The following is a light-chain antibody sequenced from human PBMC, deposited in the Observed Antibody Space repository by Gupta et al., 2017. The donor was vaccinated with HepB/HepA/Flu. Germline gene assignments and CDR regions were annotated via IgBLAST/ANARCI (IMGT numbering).Light chain of an antibody. CDR2: EVS. CDR3: CSDAGSSTYV. CDR1: SSDVGSYNL. V-gene: IGLV2-23*02. Sequence: QSALTQPAPVSGSSGPSITISCTATSSDVGSYNLVSWYQQHPAKAPKLMIYEVSKRPSGVSNRFSGSKSGNTASLTISGRQEEEADDYYCCSDAGSSTYVFGTGTKVTVL. J-gene: IGLJ1*01.